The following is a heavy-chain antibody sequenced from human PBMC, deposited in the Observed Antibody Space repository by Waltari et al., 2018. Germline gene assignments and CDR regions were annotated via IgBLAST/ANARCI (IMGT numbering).Heavy chain of an antibody. CDR1: GDSVSSKTAA. Sequence: QVQLQQSGPGLVKPSQTLSLTCAISGDSVSSKTAAWNWIRQSPSRGLEWLGRTYYRSRWYNNYAVSVKSRITINQDASKNQFSLQLSSVTPEDTAVYYCARDPPDGYTYFDYWGQGTLVTVSS. V-gene: IGHV6-1*01. CDR2: TYYRSRWYN. CDR3: ARDPPDGYTYFDY. J-gene: IGHJ4*02. D-gene: IGHD3-16*01.